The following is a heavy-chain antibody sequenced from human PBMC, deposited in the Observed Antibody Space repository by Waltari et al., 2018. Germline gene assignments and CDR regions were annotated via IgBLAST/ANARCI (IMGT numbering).Heavy chain of an antibody. D-gene: IGHD5-18*01. Sequence: QLQLQESGPGLVKPSETLSLTCTVSGGSISSSSYYCGWIRQPPGKGLEWIGSIYYSGSTYYNPSLKSRVTISVDTSKNQFSLKLSSVTAADTAVYYCARAAGYSYGYYYFDYWGQGTLVTVSS. CDR1: GGSISSSSYY. CDR2: IYYSGST. V-gene: IGHV4-39*01. J-gene: IGHJ4*02. CDR3: ARAAGYSYGYYYFDY.